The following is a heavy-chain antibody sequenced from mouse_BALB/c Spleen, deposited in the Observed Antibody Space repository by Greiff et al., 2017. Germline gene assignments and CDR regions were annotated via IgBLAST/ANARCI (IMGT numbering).Heavy chain of an antibody. D-gene: IGHD2-4*01. V-gene: IGHV5-6-5*01. Sequence: EVQGVESGGGLVKPGGSLKLSCAASGFTFSSYAMSWVRQTPEKRLEWVASISSGGSTYYPDSVKGRFTISRDNARNILYLQMSSLRSEDTAMYYCAREDDYPWFAYWGQGTLVTVSA. CDR3: AREDDYPWFAY. CDR1: GFTFSSYA. J-gene: IGHJ3*01. CDR2: ISSGGST.